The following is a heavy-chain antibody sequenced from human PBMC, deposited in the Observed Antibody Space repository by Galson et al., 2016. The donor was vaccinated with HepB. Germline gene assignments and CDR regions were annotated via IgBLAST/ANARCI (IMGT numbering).Heavy chain of an antibody. D-gene: IGHD4-11*01. Sequence: SLRLSCAASGFNFNNYAMSWVRQAPRKGLEWVSTISGSGATTYYADSVRGRFTISRDNSDTTLHLQMNNLSPDDTGLYYCARVPTGFRYDTTDFPASPLVVYWGQGTLVSVSS. V-gene: IGHV3-23*01. CDR1: GFNFNNYA. CDR3: ARVPTGFRYDTTDFPASPLVVY. J-gene: IGHJ4*02. CDR2: ISGSGATT.